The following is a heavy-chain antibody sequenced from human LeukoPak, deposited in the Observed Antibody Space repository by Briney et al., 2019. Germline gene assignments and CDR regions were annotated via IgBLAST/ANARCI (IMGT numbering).Heavy chain of an antibody. Sequence: SETLSLTCSVSAGSISSFYWSWIRQPPGKGLEWVGYIYYSGSTNYNPSLKSRVNISVDTSKFHFSLNLISVTAADTAFYYCARRHGGSCDHAFDIWGQGTMVTVSS. J-gene: IGHJ3*02. V-gene: IGHV4-59*01. CDR2: IYYSGST. D-gene: IGHD2-15*01. CDR3: ARRHGGSCDHAFDI. CDR1: AGSISSFY.